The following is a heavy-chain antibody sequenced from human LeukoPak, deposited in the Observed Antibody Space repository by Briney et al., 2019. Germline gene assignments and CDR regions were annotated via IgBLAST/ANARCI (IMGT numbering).Heavy chain of an antibody. D-gene: IGHD3-16*02. CDR3: AKDRSVARMTYFDY. CDR1: GFTFSSYG. J-gene: IGHJ4*02. V-gene: IGHV3-30*02. Sequence: GGSLRLSCAASGFTFSSYGMHWVRQAPGKGLEWVAFIRYDGNNKYYADSVKGRFTISRDNSKNTLYLQMNSLRPEDTAVYYCAKDRSVARMTYFDYWGQGTLVTVSS. CDR2: IRYDGNNK.